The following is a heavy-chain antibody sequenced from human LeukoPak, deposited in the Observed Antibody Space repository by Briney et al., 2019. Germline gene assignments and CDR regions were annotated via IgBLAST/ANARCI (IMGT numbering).Heavy chain of an antibody. CDR2: ISGSGGST. J-gene: IGHJ4*02. V-gene: IGHV3-23*01. Sequence: PGGSLRLSCAASGFTFSSYAMSWVRQAPGKGLEWVSAISGSGGSTYYADSVKGRFTISRDNSKNTLYLQMNSLRAEDTAVYYCAKAAPRSLYSSGSVGYFDYWGQGTLVTVSS. CDR3: AKAAPRSLYSSGSVGYFDY. D-gene: IGHD6-19*01. CDR1: GFTFSSYA.